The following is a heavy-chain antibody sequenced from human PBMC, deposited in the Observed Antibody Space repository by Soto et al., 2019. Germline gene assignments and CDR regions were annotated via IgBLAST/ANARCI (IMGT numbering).Heavy chain of an antibody. V-gene: IGHV4-39*01. J-gene: IGHJ4*01. D-gene: IGHD3-10*01. CDR2: IFRSGTT. CDR3: ARHLDGFYYFDY. CDR1: GGSISSSSYY. Sequence: SETLSLTCTVSGGSISSSSYYWGWIRQPPGKGLEWIGNIFRSGTTYYNPSLKSRVTISVDTSKNHFSLKLSSVTAADTAVYYCARHLDGFYYFDYWGHGNLVTVSS.